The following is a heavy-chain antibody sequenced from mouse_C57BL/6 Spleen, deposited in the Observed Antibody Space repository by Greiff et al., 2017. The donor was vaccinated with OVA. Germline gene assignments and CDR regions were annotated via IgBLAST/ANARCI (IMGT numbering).Heavy chain of an antibody. Sequence: EVQLQPSVPVLVKPGASVPISCKASGYSFTGSYLNWVMQSPDQSLAWIGEINPSTGGTTYNQKFKAKATLTVDKSSSTAYMQLKSLTSEDSAVYYCARNSGDRWYFDVWGTGTTVTVSS. CDR3: ARNSGDRWYFDV. D-gene: IGHD3-3*01. CDR2: INPSTGGT. V-gene: IGHV1-42*01. CDR1: GYSFTGSY. J-gene: IGHJ1*03.